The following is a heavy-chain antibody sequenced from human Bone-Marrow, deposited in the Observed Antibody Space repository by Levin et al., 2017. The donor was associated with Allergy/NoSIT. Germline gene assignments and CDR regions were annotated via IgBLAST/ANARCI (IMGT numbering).Heavy chain of an antibody. Sequence: GGSLRLSCAASGFTFSYYAMHWVRQAPGKGLEWVAVMSSDGSNKYQADSVKGRLTISRDNSKNTLYLQMNSLRAEDTAVYYCARDSSGYDYLGSYFDSWGQGTLVTVSS. CDR2: MSSDGSNK. CDR3: ARDSSGYDYLGSYFDS. CDR1: GFTFSYYA. V-gene: IGHV3-30*04. J-gene: IGHJ4*02. D-gene: IGHD5-12*01.